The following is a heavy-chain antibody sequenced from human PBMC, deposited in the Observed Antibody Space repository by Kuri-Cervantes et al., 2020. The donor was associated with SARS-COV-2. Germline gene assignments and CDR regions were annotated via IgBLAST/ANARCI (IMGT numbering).Heavy chain of an antibody. CDR1: GGSFSGYY. Sequence: SETLSLTCAVYGGSFSGYYWSWIRQPPGKGLEWIGEINHSGSTNHNPSLKSRVTISVDTSKNQFSLKLSSVTAADTAVYYCAREYYYDSSGYYYTRYYYYYGMDVWGQGATVTVSS. D-gene: IGHD3-22*01. J-gene: IGHJ6*02. V-gene: IGHV4-34*01. CDR2: INHSGST. CDR3: AREYYYDSSGYYYTRYYYYYGMDV.